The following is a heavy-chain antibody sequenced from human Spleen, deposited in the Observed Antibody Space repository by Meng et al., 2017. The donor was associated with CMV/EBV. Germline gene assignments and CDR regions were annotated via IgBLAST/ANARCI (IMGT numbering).Heavy chain of an antibody. CDR1: SGSISSGNYH. V-gene: IGHV4-31*02. CDR3: ASSYNFWSKYHFDY. D-gene: IGHD3-3*01. Sequence: SSGSISSGNYHWSWIRQHPGKGLEWIGYIYYSGSTHYNPSLRSRVTISVDTSKNQFSLKLSSVTAADTAVYYCASSYNFWSKYHFDYWGQGTLVTVSS. CDR2: IYYSGST. J-gene: IGHJ4*02.